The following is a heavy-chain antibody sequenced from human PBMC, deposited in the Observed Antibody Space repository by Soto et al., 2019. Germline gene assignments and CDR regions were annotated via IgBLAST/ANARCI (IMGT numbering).Heavy chain of an antibody. J-gene: IGHJ6*02. Sequence: LKISCKGSGYSFTSYWIGWVRQMPGKGLEWMGIIYPGDSDTRYSPSFQGQVTISADKSISTAYLQWSSLKASDTAMYYCARLYYDFWSGPKTHYGMDVWGQGTTVTVSS. D-gene: IGHD3-3*01. CDR2: IYPGDSDT. V-gene: IGHV5-51*01. CDR1: GYSFTSYW. CDR3: ARLYYDFWSGPKTHYGMDV.